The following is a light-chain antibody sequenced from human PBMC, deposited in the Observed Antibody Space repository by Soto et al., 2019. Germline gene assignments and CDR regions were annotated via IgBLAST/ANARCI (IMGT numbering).Light chain of an antibody. CDR3: QQYNDWPPGHT. V-gene: IGKV1-9*01. J-gene: IGKJ2*01. Sequence: PLTQSPSPLSHSLGAGATIPCRPSQGISSFLAWYQQKPGKAPNLLVYAASTLQSGVPSRFSGSGSGTEFTLTISSLQSEDFALYYCQQYNDWPPGHTFGQGTKVDIK. CDR1: QGISSF. CDR2: AAS.